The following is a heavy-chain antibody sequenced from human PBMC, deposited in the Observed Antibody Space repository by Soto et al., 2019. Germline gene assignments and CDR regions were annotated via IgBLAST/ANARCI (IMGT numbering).Heavy chain of an antibody. V-gene: IGHV3-30*03. D-gene: IGHD5-18*01. CDR1: GFTFSSYG. Sequence: QVQLVESGGGVVQPGRSLRLSCAASGFTFSSYGMHWVRQAPGKGLEWVAVISYDGSNKYYADSVKGRFTISRDNFKNTLYLQMTSLRAEDTAVYYCAIPAPVRGNKEPPFDYWGQGTLVTVSS. CDR2: ISYDGSNK. J-gene: IGHJ4*02. CDR3: AIPAPVRGNKEPPFDY.